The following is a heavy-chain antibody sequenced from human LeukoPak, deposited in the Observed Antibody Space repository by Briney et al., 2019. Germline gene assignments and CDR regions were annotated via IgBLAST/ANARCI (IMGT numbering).Heavy chain of an antibody. CDR1: GVSISSSNW. CDR3: ARSTTVVTRAEYFQH. Sequence: SETLSLTCAVSGVSISSSNWWSWVRQPPGKGLEWIGEIYHSGSTNYNPSLKSRVTISVDKSKNQFSLKLSSVTAADTAVYYCARSTTVVTRAEYFQHWGQGTLVTVSS. CDR2: IYHSGST. D-gene: IGHD4-23*01. J-gene: IGHJ1*01. V-gene: IGHV4-4*02.